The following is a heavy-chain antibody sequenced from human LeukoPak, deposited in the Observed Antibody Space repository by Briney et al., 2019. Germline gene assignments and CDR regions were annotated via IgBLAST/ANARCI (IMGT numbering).Heavy chain of an antibody. J-gene: IGHJ6*02. V-gene: IGHV3-21*01. CDR1: GFTFSSYS. CDR3: ARSPYDILTGYYTRYYYYYGMDV. D-gene: IGHD3-9*01. Sequence: GGSLRLSCAASGFTFSSYSMNWVRQAPGKGLEWVSSISSSSSYIYYADSGKGRFTISRDNAKNSLYLQMNSLRAEDTAVYYCARSPYDILTGYYTRYYYYYGMDVWGQGTTVTVSS. CDR2: ISSSSSYI.